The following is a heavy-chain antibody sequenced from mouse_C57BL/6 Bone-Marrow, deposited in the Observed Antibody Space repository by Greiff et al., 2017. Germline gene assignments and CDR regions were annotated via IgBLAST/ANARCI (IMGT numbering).Heavy chain of an antibody. CDR3: AKDYDYDGFDY. Sequence: EVQLQESGGGLVKPGGSLKLSCAASGFTFSSYAMSWVRQTPEKRLEWVATISDGGSYTYYPDNVKGRFTISRDNAKNNLYLQMSHLKSEDTAMYYCAKDYDYDGFDYWGQGTTRTVSS. D-gene: IGHD2-4*01. CDR2: ISDGGSYT. V-gene: IGHV5-4*01. J-gene: IGHJ2*01. CDR1: GFTFSSYA.